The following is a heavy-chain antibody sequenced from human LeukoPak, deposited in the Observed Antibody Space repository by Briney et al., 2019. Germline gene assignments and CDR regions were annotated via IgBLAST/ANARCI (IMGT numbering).Heavy chain of an antibody. Sequence: GGSLRLSCAASGFTFSSYAMSWVRQAPGKGRGWVSAISGSGGSTYYADSVKGRFTISRDNTKNTLYLQMNSLRAEDTAVYYCAKDLAIYGEKFDYWGQGTLVTVSS. CDR3: AKDLAIYGEKFDY. CDR1: GFTFSSYA. D-gene: IGHD4-17*01. V-gene: IGHV3-23*01. CDR2: ISGSGGST. J-gene: IGHJ4*02.